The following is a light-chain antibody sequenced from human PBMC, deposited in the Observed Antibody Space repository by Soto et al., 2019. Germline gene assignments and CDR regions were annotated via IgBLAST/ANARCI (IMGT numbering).Light chain of an antibody. V-gene: IGKV4-1*01. CDR1: LSVLYSSNNKNF. J-gene: IGKJ4*01. Sequence: DIVMSQSPGSLAVSLGERATSNCKSSLSVLYSSNNKNFLAWYQQKPGQPPKLLIYWASTRESGVPDRFSGSGSGTDLTLTISSLQAEDVAVYYCQQFYLTPLTFGGGTKVEIK. CDR2: WAS. CDR3: QQFYLTPLT.